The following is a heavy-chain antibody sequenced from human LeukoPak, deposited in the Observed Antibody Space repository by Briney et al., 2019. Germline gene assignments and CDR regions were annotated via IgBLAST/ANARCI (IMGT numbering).Heavy chain of an antibody. CDR1: GATFSSYA. CDR2: IIPIFGTA. V-gene: IGHV1-69*05. J-gene: IGHJ4*02. CDR3: ARDLGSVGRRFLEWLPGPLE. Sequence: SVKLSCKASGATFSSYAISWGRHAPGQGLEWMGVIIPIFGTANYAQKFQGRVKIKTDEYTRTAYMELSSLRSGDTAVYYCARDLGSVGRRFLEWLPGPLEWGQGSLVTVSS. D-gene: IGHD3-3*01.